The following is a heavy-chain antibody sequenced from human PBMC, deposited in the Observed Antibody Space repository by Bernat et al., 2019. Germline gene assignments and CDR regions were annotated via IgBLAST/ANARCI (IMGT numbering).Heavy chain of an antibody. CDR1: GFTFDDYA. Sequence: EVQLVESGGGLVQPGRSLRLSCAASGFTFDDYAMQWVRQGPGKGLEWVSGISWNSGSVDYADSVKGRFTISRDNAKKTLYLQMNSVRAEDTAVYYCASYKGGATKDYWGQGTLVTVSS. CDR3: ASYKGGATKDY. J-gene: IGHJ4*02. D-gene: IGHD5-12*01. CDR2: ISWNSGSV. V-gene: IGHV3-9*01.